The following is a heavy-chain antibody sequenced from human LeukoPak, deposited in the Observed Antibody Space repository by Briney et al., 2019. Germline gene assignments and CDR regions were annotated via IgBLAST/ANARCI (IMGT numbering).Heavy chain of an antibody. D-gene: IGHD5-18*01. J-gene: IGHJ3*01. CDR2: INSNYGSR. CDR3: ARMGVLSRIQLWHDAFDV. CDR1: GYIFDTYG. Sequence: ASVKVSCKASGYIFDTYGISWVRQAPGQGLEWMGWINSNYGSRKYAQKFQGRVTMTTDTSTSTAYMELRSLRSDDTAVYYCARMGVLSRIQLWHDAFDVWGQGTMVTVSS. V-gene: IGHV1-18*01.